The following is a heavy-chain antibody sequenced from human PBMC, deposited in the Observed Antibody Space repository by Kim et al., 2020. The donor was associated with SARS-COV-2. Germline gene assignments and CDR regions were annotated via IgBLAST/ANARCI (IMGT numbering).Heavy chain of an antibody. CDR2: IIPILGIA. CDR1: GGTFSSYA. Sequence: SVKVSCKASGGTFSSYAISWVRQAPGQGLEWMGRIIPILGIANYAQKFQGRVTITADKSTSTAYMELSSLSSEDTAVYYCAREYGTQGDYWGQGNLVTV. V-gene: IGHV1-69*04. D-gene: IGHD1-1*01. J-gene: IGHJ4*02. CDR3: AREYGTQGDY.